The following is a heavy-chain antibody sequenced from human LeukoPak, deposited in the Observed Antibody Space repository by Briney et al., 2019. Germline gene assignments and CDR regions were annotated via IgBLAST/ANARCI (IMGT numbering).Heavy chain of an antibody. CDR1: GYTFTSYA. Sequence: ASVKVSCKASGYTFTSYAMNWVRQAPGQGLEGMGWINTNTGNPTYAQGFTGRFVFSLDTSVSTAYLQISSLKDEDTAVYYCARVIAAAGSDYWGQGTLVTVSS. CDR2: INTNTGNP. J-gene: IGHJ4*02. D-gene: IGHD6-13*01. CDR3: ARVIAAAGSDY. V-gene: IGHV7-4-1*02.